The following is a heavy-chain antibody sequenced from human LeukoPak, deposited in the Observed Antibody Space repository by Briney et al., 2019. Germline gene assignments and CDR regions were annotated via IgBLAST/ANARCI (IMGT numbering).Heavy chain of an antibody. Sequence: PGGSLRLSCAASGFTFRSCELSWVRQAPGKGLEWVSAITGSGGSTYYADSVKGRFTISRDNSKNTLYVQMNSLRAEDTAVYYCAKGSSSGWPYYFDYWGQGTLVTVSS. D-gene: IGHD6-19*01. V-gene: IGHV3-23*01. J-gene: IGHJ4*02. CDR2: ITGSGGST. CDR1: GFTFRSCE. CDR3: AKGSSSGWPYYFDY.